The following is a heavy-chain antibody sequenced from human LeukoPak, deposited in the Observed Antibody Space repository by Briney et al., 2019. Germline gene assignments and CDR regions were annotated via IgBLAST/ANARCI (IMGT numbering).Heavy chain of an antibody. CDR2: ISSSSSSTI. J-gene: IGHJ4*02. D-gene: IGHD1-1*01. CDR3: ARDLGTWLALDY. CDR1: GFTFSSYS. V-gene: IGHV3-48*04. Sequence: GGSLRLSCAASGFTFSSYSMNWVRQAPGKGLEWVSYISSSSSSTIYYADSVKGRFTISRDNAKNSLYLQMNSLRAEDTAVYYCARDLGTWLALDYWGQGTLVTVSS.